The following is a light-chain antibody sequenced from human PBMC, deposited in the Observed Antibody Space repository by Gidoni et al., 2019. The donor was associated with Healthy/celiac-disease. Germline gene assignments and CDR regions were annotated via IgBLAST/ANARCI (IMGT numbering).Light chain of an antibody. Sequence: QSALTQPASVSGSPGQSITSSCTGTSSDVGGYNYVSWYQQHPGKAPKLMIYDVSNRPSGVSNRFSGSKSGNTASLTISGLQAEDEADYYCSSYTSSSILFGGGTKLTVL. CDR3: SSYTSSSIL. CDR1: SSDVGGYNY. J-gene: IGLJ2*01. V-gene: IGLV2-14*03. CDR2: DVS.